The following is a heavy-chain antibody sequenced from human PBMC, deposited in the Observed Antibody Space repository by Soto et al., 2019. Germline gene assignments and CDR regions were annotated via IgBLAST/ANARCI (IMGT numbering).Heavy chain of an antibody. CDR1: GFTFSNYW. CDR3: ARGAYHAYYTDV. V-gene: IGHV3-74*01. Sequence: EVQLVESGGGLVQPGGSLRLSCAASGFTFSNYWMHWVRQGPGKGLVWVSRIKFDGSTTTYADSVKGRFTISRDNAESTVYLQMSSLGAEDTAVYYCARGAYHAYYTDVWGKGTPVSVSS. CDR2: IKFDGSTT. D-gene: IGHD3-16*01. J-gene: IGHJ6*03.